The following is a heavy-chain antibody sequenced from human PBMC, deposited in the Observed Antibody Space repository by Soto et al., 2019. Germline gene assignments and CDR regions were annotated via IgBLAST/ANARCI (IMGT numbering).Heavy chain of an antibody. V-gene: IGHV1-69*08. CDR1: GGTFNRYT. J-gene: IGHJ6*02. CDR2: IIPMFGIA. CDR3: XRDXXRXXXXXXXXXAMDV. Sequence: QVQLVQSGAEVKKPGSSVKVSCKGSGGTFNRYTITWVRQAPGQGLEWMGRIIPMFGIASYAQNFQGRVTITADKSTSTAYMELSSLRSEXXXVYXXXRDXXRXXXXXXXXXAMDVWGQGTTVTVSS.